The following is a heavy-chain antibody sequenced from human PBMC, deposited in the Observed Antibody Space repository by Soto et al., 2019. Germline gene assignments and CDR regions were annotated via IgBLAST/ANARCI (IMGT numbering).Heavy chain of an antibody. J-gene: IGHJ5*02. CDR3: ARESTPLGYCSSTSYQTAWFDP. CDR1: GFTFSSYG. D-gene: IGHD2-2*01. Sequence: QVQLVESGGGVVQPGRSLRLSCAASGFTFSSYGMHWVRQAPGKGLEWVAVIWYDGSNKYYADSVKGRFTISRDNSKNTLYLQMNSLRAEDTAVYYCARESTPLGYCSSTSYQTAWFDPWGQGTLVTVSS. CDR2: IWYDGSNK. V-gene: IGHV3-33*01.